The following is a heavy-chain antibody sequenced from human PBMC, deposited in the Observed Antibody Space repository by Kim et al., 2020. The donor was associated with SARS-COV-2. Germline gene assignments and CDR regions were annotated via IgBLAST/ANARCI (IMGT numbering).Heavy chain of an antibody. Sequence: NYAQKFQGRVTITADESTSTAYMELSSLRSEDTAVYYCANSRGYSYEFDYWGQGTLVTVSS. CDR3: ANSRGYSYEFDY. J-gene: IGHJ4*02. D-gene: IGHD5-18*01. V-gene: IGHV1-69*01.